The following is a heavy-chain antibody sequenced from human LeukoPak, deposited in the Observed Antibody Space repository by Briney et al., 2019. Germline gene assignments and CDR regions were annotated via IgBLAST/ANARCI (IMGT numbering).Heavy chain of an antibody. CDR3: ARVTDVDTAMAFDY. V-gene: IGHV1-69*04. CDR1: GYTFTNYW. CDR2: IIPILGIA. D-gene: IGHD5-18*01. Sequence: KISCKGSGYTFTNYWIGWVRQAPGQGLEWMGRIIPILGIANYAQKFQGRVTITADKSTSTAYMELSSLRSEDTAVYYCARVTDVDTAMAFDYWGQGTLVTVSS. J-gene: IGHJ4*02.